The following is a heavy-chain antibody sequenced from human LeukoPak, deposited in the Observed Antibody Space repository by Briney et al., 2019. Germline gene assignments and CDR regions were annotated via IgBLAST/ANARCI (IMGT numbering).Heavy chain of an antibody. CDR3: ARRPTYYDILTGYLYYFDY. Sequence: GGSLRLSCAASGFTFSSYSMNWVRQAPGKGLEWVSSISSSSSYIYYADSVKGRFTISRDNAKNSLYLQMNSLRAEDTAVYYCARRPTYYDILTGYLYYFDYWGQGTLVTVSS. V-gene: IGHV3-21*01. D-gene: IGHD3-9*01. J-gene: IGHJ4*02. CDR2: ISSSSSYI. CDR1: GFTFSSYS.